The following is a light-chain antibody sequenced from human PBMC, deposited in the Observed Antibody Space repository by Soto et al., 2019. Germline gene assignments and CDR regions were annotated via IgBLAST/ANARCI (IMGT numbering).Light chain of an antibody. CDR3: SSYTSSSTLFV. CDR2: DVS. Sequence: QSALTQPASVSGSPGQSITVSCTGSSSDIGGYNYVSWYQQHPGKAPKLLIHDVSIRPSGVSTRFSGSKSGNLASLTISGLQAEDEADYYCSSYTSSSTLFVFGNGTKLTVL. V-gene: IGLV2-14*03. CDR1: SSDIGGYNY. J-gene: IGLJ1*01.